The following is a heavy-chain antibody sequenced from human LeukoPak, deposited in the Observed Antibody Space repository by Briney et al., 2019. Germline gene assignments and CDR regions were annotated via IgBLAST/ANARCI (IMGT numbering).Heavy chain of an antibody. CDR3: ARARSRDSSRWYRSKYYYGKGV. Sequence: GGSLRLSCAASGFTFSSYWMSWVRQAPGKGLEWVANIKQDGSEKYYVDSVKGRFTISRDNAKNSLYLQMNSLRAEDTAVYYCARARSRDSSRWYRSKYYYGKGVRGPRTTVTVSS. CDR1: GFTFSSYW. CDR2: IKQDGSEK. V-gene: IGHV3-7*03. D-gene: IGHD6-13*01. J-gene: IGHJ6*02.